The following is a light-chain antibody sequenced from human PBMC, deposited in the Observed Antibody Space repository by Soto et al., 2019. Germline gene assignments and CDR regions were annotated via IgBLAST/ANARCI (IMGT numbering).Light chain of an antibody. Sequence: IQMTQSPPTLSASVGDRVSITILASQRISTWLAWYQQKPGKAPKLLIYGASTLASGVPSRFSGSGSGTEFTLTINSLQPDDFATYYCQQYHIYSGTFGQGPKVDI. J-gene: IGKJ1*01. V-gene: IGKV1-5*01. CDR2: GAS. CDR1: QRISTW. CDR3: QQYHIYSGT.